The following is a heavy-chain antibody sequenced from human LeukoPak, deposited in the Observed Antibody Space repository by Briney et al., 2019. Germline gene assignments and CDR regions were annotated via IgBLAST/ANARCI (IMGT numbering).Heavy chain of an antibody. Sequence: SGPTLLQPPQTLTLTFTFSGFSLGTRGLGVGWIRQPPVKALDWLALIYWYDDKRYSPSLKSRLTITMDTSKNQVVLTMTNMDPVDTATYYCAHFLYSSSWLRYFDYWGQGALVTVSS. D-gene: IGHD6-13*01. V-gene: IGHV2-5*01. CDR3: AHFLYSSSWLRYFDY. CDR2: IYWYDDK. CDR1: GFSLGTRGLG. J-gene: IGHJ4*02.